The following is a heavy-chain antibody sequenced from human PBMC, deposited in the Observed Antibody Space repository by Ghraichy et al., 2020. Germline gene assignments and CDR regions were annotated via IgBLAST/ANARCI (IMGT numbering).Heavy chain of an antibody. J-gene: IGHJ4*02. D-gene: IGHD4-17*01. V-gene: IGHV4-59*01. Sequence: SETLSLTCTVSGGSISSYYWSWIRQPPGKGLEWIGYIYYSGSTNYNPSLKSRVTISVDTSKNQFSLKLSSVTAADTAVYYCARELTTTVTMDYWGQGTLVTVSS. CDR3: ARELTTTVTMDY. CDR1: GGSISSYY. CDR2: IYYSGST.